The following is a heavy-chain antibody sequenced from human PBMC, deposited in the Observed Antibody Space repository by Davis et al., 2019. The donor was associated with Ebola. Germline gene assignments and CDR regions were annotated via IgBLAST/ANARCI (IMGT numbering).Heavy chain of an antibody. V-gene: IGHV3-23*01. D-gene: IGHD4-23*01. CDR1: GFTASSNY. CDR2: ISGSGGST. CDR3: ANLDYGDNSGFDY. Sequence: PGGSLRLSCPASGFTASSNYMSWVRQAPGKGLEWVSAISGSGGSTYYADSVKGRFTISRDNSKNTLYLQMNSLRAEDTAVYYCANLDYGDNSGFDYWGQGTLVTVSS. J-gene: IGHJ4*02.